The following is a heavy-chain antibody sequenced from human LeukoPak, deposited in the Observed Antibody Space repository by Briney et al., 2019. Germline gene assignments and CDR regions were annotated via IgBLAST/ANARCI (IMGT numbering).Heavy chain of an antibody. Sequence: SVKVSCKASGYTFTGYYMHWVRQAPGQGLEWMGWINPNSGDTNYAQKFQGRVTMTRDTSISTAYMDLSRLRSDDTAVYYCARDFWSDNDAFAIWGQGTMVTVSS. CDR2: INPNSGDT. CDR3: ARDFWSDNDAFAI. J-gene: IGHJ3*02. V-gene: IGHV1-2*02. D-gene: IGHD3-3*01. CDR1: GYTFTGYY.